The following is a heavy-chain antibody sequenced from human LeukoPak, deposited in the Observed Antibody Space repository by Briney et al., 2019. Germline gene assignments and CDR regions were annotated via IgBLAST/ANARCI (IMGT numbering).Heavy chain of an antibody. V-gene: IGHV4-59*01. Sequence: SEPLSLTCTVSGGSISSYYWSWIRQPPGKGLEWIGYMYYSGSTNYNPSLKSRVTISVDTSKDQFSLKLSSVTAADTAVYFCARDKEIRTGTRYYYYGMDVWGQGTTVTVSS. CDR1: GGSISSYY. CDR2: MYYSGST. J-gene: IGHJ6*02. CDR3: ARDKEIRTGTRYYYYGMDV. D-gene: IGHD1-1*01.